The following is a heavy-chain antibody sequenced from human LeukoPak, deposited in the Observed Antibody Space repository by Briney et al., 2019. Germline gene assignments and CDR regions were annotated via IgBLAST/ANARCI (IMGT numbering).Heavy chain of an antibody. J-gene: IGHJ5*02. V-gene: IGHV4-38-2*02. CDR1: GYSISSGYY. CDR3: ARHGGSSSWYNWFDP. D-gene: IGHD6-13*01. CDR2: IYHSGST. Sequence: SETLSLTCTVSGYSISSGYYWGWIRQPPGKGLEWIGSIYHSGSTYYNPSLKSRVTISVDTSKNQFSLKLSSVTAADTAVYYCARHGGSSSWYNWFDPWGQGTLVTVSS.